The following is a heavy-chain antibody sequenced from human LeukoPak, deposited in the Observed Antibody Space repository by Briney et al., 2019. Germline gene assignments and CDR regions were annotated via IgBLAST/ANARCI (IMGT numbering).Heavy chain of an antibody. CDR1: GGTFSSYA. CDR2: IIPTFGTA. CDR3: ARGDVSDAFDI. V-gene: IGHV1-69*13. D-gene: IGHD3-16*01. J-gene: IGHJ3*02. Sequence: SVKVSCKASGGTFSSYAISWVRQAPGQGLEWMGGIIPTFGTANYAQKFQGRVTITADESSSTAYMELSSLRSEDTAVYYCARGDVSDAFDIWGQGTMVTVSS.